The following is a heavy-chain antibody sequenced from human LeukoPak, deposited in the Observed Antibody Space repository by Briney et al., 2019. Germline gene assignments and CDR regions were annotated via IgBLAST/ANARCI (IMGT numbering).Heavy chain of an antibody. J-gene: IGHJ4*02. CDR1: GXTFSSYW. V-gene: IGHV3-74*01. CDR2: ISGDGSST. D-gene: IGHD2/OR15-2a*01. CDR3: ARAYYRVDY. Sequence: GGSLRLSCAASGXTFSSYWMHWVRQAPGEGLVWVSRISGDGSSTSYADSVKGRFTISRDNAKNTLYLQMNSLRAEDTAVYYCARAYYRVDYWGQGTLVTVSS.